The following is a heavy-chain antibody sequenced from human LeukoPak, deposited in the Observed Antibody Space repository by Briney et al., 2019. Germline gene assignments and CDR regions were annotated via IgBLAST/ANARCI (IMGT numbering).Heavy chain of an antibody. J-gene: IGHJ1*01. CDR3: ASGGAVDDLFQH. Sequence: GGSLRLSCAASGFTFSTYEMNWVRQAPGKGLEWVSYISRSGSTIYYADSVKGRFTISRDNAKNSLYLQMNSLGVEDTAVYYCASGGAVDDLFQHWGQGTLVTVSS. D-gene: IGHD3-16*01. V-gene: IGHV3-48*03. CDR1: GFTFSTYE. CDR2: ISRSGSTI.